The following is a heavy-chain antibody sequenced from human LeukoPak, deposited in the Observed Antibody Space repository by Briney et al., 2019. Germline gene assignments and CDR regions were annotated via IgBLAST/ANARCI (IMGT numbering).Heavy chain of an antibody. D-gene: IGHD2-15*01. CDR3: AKYISGYFDY. Sequence: SGGSLRLSCAASGFTFSDEYMSWIRQAPGKGLEWISYISSGVTTISYADSVKGRFTISRDNAKHTLTLQTNSLRVEDTAVYYCAKYISGYFDYWGQGTLVTVSS. CDR1: GFTFSDEY. CDR2: ISSGVTTI. V-gene: IGHV3-11*04. J-gene: IGHJ4*02.